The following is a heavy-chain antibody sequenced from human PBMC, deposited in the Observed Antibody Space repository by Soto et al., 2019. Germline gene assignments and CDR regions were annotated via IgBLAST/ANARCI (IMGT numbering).Heavy chain of an antibody. CDR1: GGSISSYH. CDR2: IHYTGNT. CDR3: AAGDCRTGCRFLLIEWLEP. V-gene: IGHV4-59*01. Sequence: SETLSLTCTVSGGSISSYHWSWTRQPPGKGLEWIGYIHYTGNTNSNPSLKGRVTLSIDPSWKQFSLWICSVTAADTAVYYCAAGDCRTGCRFLLIEWLEPLGQGALVTVSS. J-gene: IGHJ5*02. D-gene: IGHD3-9*01.